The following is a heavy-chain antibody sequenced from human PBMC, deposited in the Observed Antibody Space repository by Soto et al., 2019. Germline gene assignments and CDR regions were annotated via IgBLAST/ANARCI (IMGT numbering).Heavy chain of an antibody. Sequence: SETLSLTCTVSGGSVSSGSYYWSWIRQPPGKGLEWIGYIYYSGSTNYNPSLKSRVTISVDTSKNQFSLKLSSVTAADTAVYYCATELPHSSSRGVRNCFDPWGQGTLVTGSS. CDR2: IYYSGST. CDR1: GGSVSSGSYY. V-gene: IGHV4-61*01. CDR3: ATELPHSSSRGVRNCFDP. J-gene: IGHJ5*02. D-gene: IGHD6-6*01.